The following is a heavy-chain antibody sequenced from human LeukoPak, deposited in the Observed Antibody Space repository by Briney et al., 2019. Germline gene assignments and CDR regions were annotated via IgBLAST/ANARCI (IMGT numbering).Heavy chain of an antibody. V-gene: IGHV1-69*04. D-gene: IGHD5-12*01. Sequence: SVKVSCKASGGTFSSYAISWVRQAPGQGLEWIGRIIPILGIANYAQKFQGRVTITRDTSASVVYMELSSLRYEDTAVYYCARDGYDADGYLDYWGQGALVPVSS. J-gene: IGHJ4*02. CDR2: IIPILGIA. CDR1: GGTFSSYA. CDR3: ARDGYDADGYLDY.